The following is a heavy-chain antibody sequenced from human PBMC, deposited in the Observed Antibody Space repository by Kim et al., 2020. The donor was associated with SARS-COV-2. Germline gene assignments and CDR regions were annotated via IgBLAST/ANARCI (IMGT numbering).Heavy chain of an antibody. Sequence: ASVKVSCKASGYTFTSYGISWVRQAPGQGLEWMGWISAYNGNTNYAQKLQGRVTMTTDTSTSTAYMELRSLRSDDTAVYYCAREYYGSGSYLYYGMDVWGQGTTVTVSS. V-gene: IGHV1-18*04. D-gene: IGHD3-10*01. CDR2: ISAYNGNT. J-gene: IGHJ6*02. CDR3: AREYYGSGSYLYYGMDV. CDR1: GYTFTSYG.